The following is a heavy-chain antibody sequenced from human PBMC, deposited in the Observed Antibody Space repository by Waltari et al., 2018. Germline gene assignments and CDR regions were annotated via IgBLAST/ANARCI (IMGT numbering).Heavy chain of an antibody. Sequence: EVQLLESGGGLVQPGGSLRLSCAASGFTFSSYAMSWVRQAPGKGLEWVSAISGSCGSTYYADSVKGRFTISRDNSKNTLYLQMNSLRAEDTAVYYCAKDRSPLLAAAGPFDYWGQGTLVTVSS. CDR2: ISGSCGST. D-gene: IGHD6-13*01. V-gene: IGHV3-23*01. J-gene: IGHJ4*02. CDR3: AKDRSPLLAAAGPFDY. CDR1: GFTFSSYA.